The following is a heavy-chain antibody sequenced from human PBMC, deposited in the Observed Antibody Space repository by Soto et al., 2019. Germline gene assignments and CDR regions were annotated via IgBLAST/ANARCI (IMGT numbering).Heavy chain of an antibody. Sequence: ETLSLTCAVYGGSFSGYHWSWIRQPPGKGLEWIGEINHSGSTNYNPSLKSRVTISVDTSKNQFSLKLSSVTAADTAVYYCARLGGLVRGVMAYYGMDVWGQGTTVTV. J-gene: IGHJ6*02. CDR1: GGSFSGYH. CDR3: ARLGGLVRGVMAYYGMDV. D-gene: IGHD3-10*01. V-gene: IGHV4-34*01. CDR2: INHSGST.